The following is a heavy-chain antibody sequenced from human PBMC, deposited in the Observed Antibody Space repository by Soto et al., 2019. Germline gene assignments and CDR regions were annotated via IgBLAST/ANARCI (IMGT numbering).Heavy chain of an antibody. J-gene: IGHJ4*02. V-gene: IGHV1-46*01. CDR3: ARLKVTSGLSY. CDR2: IDPSGTTT. CDR1: GDTFTNYY. Sequence: QVQLVQSGVELKDPGASVKVSCKASGDTFTNYYIHWVRQAPGQGLEWMGTIDPSGTTTFYAQNLQGRVTMTRDTSTGTLYMELSSLRSEDTAVYYCARLKVTSGLSYWGQGTLVTVSS. D-gene: IGHD6-19*01.